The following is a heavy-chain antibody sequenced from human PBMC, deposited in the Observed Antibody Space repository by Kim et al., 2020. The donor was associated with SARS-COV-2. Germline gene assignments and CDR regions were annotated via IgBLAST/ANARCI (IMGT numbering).Heavy chain of an antibody. V-gene: IGHV3-23*01. D-gene: IGHD5-12*01. Sequence: YAESVKGRYTISRDNSKTTPYLQMNRLRAEDTAVYYCARSDRGYGNWFDPWGQGTLVTVSS. CDR3: ARSDRGYGNWFDP. J-gene: IGHJ5*02.